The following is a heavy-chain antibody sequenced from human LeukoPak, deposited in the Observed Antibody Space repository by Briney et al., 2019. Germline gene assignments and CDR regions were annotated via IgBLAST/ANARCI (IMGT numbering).Heavy chain of an antibody. J-gene: IGHJ2*01. V-gene: IGHV3-74*01. CDR3: ARTLGEYWSFDL. Sequence: QPGGSLRLSCAASGFTFSSYSMNWVRQAPGKGLEWVSHINNDGSTISYADSVKGRFTISRDNTKNTVYLQMNSLRVEDTAVYYCARTLGEYWSFDLWGRGTRVTVSS. CDR2: INNDGSTI. CDR1: GFTFSSYS. D-gene: IGHD3-10*01.